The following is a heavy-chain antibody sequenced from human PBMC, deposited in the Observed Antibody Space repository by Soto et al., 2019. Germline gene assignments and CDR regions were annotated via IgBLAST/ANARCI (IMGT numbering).Heavy chain of an antibody. V-gene: IGHV4-59*08. CDR2: ISYSGST. D-gene: IGHD3-9*01. CDR1: GGSISGYY. J-gene: IGHJ3*01. Sequence: SSETLSLTCTVSGGSISGYYWSWIRQSPEKGLKYIGYISYSGSTNYNPSLKSRVTTSLDTSKNQFSLKLSSVTASVTAIYYCASLNFDILTGYYAFDLWGQGTMVT. CDR3: ASLNFDILTGYYAFDL.